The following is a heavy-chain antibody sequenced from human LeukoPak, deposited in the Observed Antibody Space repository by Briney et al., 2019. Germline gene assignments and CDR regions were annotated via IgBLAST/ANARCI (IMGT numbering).Heavy chain of an antibody. CDR2: TNLHGTTV. V-gene: IGHV3-74*01. CDR1: GFTFSSYW. Sequence: GSLRLSCVASGFTFSSYWMHWVRQAPGKGLVWVARTNLHGTTVDYADSVKGRFTISRDNAKNTLFLQMDSLRAEDTAVYYCASAYTYVRLGDHWGQGTLVTVSS. CDR3: ASAYTYVRLGDH. D-gene: IGHD3-16*01. J-gene: IGHJ4*02.